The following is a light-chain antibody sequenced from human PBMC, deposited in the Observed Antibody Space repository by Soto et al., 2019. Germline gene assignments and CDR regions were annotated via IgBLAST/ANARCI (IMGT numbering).Light chain of an antibody. CDR2: AAS. V-gene: IGKV1-39*01. CDR1: QSISNS. J-gene: IGKJ4*01. CDR3: QQGYRTPLT. Sequence: DIQMTQSPSTLSASVGDRVNFTCRASQSISNSLNWYQRRSGEAPKLLIYAASNLQSGVPSRFSGSGSGTDFTLTISSLQPEDFATYYCQQGYRTPLTFGGGTKVEIK.